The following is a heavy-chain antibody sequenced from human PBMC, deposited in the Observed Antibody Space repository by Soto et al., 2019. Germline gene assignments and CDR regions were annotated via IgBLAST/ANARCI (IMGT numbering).Heavy chain of an antibody. CDR3: ARSREYYGDFDY. V-gene: IGHV4-4*02. D-gene: IGHD4-17*01. Sequence: QVQLQESGPGLVKPSGTLSLTCAVSGGSISSSNWWSWVRQPPGKGLEWIGESYHSGSTNYNPSLSSRVTIPVDKSKNEFSLKLSFVTAADTPVYYCARSREYYGDFDYWGQGTLVTVSS. J-gene: IGHJ4*02. CDR2: SYHSGST. CDR1: GGSISSSNW.